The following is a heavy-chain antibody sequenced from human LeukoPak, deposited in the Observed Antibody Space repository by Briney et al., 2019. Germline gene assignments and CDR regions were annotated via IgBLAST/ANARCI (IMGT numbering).Heavy chain of an antibody. J-gene: IGHJ5*02. D-gene: IGHD2-2*01. V-gene: IGHV1-8*03. CDR1: GYTFTSYD. CDR2: MSPNSGNT. CDR3: ARGPLDQLVGFDP. Sequence: ASVKVSCKASGYTFTSYDINWVRQATGQGLEWMGWMSPNSGNTGYAQKFQGRVTITRNTSISTAYMELSSLRSEDTAVYYCARGPLDQLVGFDPWGQGTLVTVSS.